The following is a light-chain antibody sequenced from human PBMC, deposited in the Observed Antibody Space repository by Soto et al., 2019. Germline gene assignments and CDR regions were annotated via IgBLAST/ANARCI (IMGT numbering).Light chain of an antibody. J-gene: IGLJ2*01. CDR1: SSDVGGYNY. CDR3: SSYTSSSTVE. V-gene: IGLV2-11*01. Sequence: QSALTQPRSVSGSPGQSVTISCTGTSSDVGGYNYVSWYQQHPGKAPKLMIYDVSKRPSGVPDRFSGSKSGNTASLTISGLQAEDEADYYCSSYTSSSTVEIGGGTKLTVL. CDR2: DVS.